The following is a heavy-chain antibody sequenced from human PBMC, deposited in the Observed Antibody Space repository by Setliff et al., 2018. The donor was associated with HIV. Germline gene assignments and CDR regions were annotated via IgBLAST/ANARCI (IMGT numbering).Heavy chain of an antibody. CDR1: GGSYSGYY. V-gene: IGHV4-34*01. CDR3: ARGGSWYGKYFQR. Sequence: KTSETLSLTCAVYGGSYSGYYCGWIRQPPGKGLEWIGEINHGGSTNYNPSLKSRVTISVDTSKNQFSLKLSSVTAADTAMYYCARGGSWYGKYFQRWGQGTLVTVSS. D-gene: IGHD6-13*01. J-gene: IGHJ1*01. CDR2: INHGGST.